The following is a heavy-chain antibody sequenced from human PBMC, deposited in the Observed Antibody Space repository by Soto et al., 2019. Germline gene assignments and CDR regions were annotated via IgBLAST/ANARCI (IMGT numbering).Heavy chain of an antibody. CDR3: ARLVDSHPYYYYMDV. CDR1: GGSISSYY. V-gene: IGHV4-59*08. Sequence: SETLSLTCTVSGGSISSYYWSWIRQPPGKGLEWIGYIYYSGSPNYNPSLKSRVTISVDTSKNQFSLKLSSVTAADTAVYYCARLVDSHPYYYYMDVWDKGTTVTVSS. D-gene: IGHD2-15*01. J-gene: IGHJ6*03. CDR2: IYYSGSP.